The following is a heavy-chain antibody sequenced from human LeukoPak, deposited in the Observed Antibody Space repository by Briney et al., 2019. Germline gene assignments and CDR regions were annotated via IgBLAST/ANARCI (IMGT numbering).Heavy chain of an antibody. CDR2: ISYDGSNK. V-gene: IGHV3-30*04. J-gene: IGHJ4*02. D-gene: IGHD5-18*01. Sequence: GRSLRLSCAASGFTFSSYAMNWVRQAPGKGLEWVAVISYDGSNKYYADSVKGRFTISRDNSKNTLYLQMNSLRAEDTAVNYCARGYRFGYPHLGYFDYWGQGNLVTVS. CDR1: GFTFSSYA. CDR3: ARGYRFGYPHLGYFDY.